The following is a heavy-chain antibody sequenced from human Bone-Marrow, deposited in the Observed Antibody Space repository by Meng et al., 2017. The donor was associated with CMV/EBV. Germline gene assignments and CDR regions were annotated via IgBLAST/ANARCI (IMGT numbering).Heavy chain of an antibody. CDR2: IYYSGST. CDR3: ARASGNYCSSTSCYLEEFDP. D-gene: IGHD2-2*01. V-gene: IGHV4-34*01. J-gene: IGHJ5*02. Sequence: SETLSLTCAVYGGSFSGYYWGWIRQPPGKGLEWIGSIYYSGSTYYNPSLKSRVTISVDTSKNQFSLKLSSVTAADTAVYYCARASGNYCSSTSCYLEEFDPWGQGTLVTVSS. CDR1: GGSFSGYY.